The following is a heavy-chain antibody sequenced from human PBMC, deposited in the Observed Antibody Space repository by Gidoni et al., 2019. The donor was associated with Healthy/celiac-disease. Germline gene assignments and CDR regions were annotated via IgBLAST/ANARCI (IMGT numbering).Heavy chain of an antibody. CDR2: IYTSGST. D-gene: IGHD4-17*01. J-gene: IGHJ4*02. CDR3: ARVRSLWYGDYEYDY. V-gene: IGHV4-4*07. Sequence: LEWIGRIYTSGSTNYNPSLKSRVTMSVDTSKNQFSLKLSSVTAADTAVYYCARVRSLWYGDYEYDYWGQGTLVTVSS.